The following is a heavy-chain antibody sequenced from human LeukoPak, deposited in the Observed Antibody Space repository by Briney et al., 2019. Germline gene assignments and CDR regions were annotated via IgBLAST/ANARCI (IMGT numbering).Heavy chain of an antibody. D-gene: IGHD3-10*01. CDR2: IYTSGST. V-gene: IGHV4-61*02. Sequence: PSETLSLTCTVSGGSISSSNYYWNWIRQPAGKGLEWIGRIYTSGSTNYNPSLKSRVTISVDTSKNQFSLKLSSVTAADTALYYCARGLWFGDENPPYFVYWGQGTLVTVSS. CDR3: ARGLWFGDENPPYFVY. CDR1: GGSISSSNYY. J-gene: IGHJ4*02.